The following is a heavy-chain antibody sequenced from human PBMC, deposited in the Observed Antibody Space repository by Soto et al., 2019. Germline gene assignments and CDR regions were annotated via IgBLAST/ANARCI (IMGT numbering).Heavy chain of an antibody. V-gene: IGHV4-59*01. CDR2: IYYSGST. CDR3: ASTTPGEEYRPDAFDI. J-gene: IGHJ3*02. D-gene: IGHD2-15*01. CDR1: GGSISSYY. Sequence: PSETLSLTCTVSGGSISSYYWSWIRQPPGKGLEWIGYIYYSGSTNYNPSLKSRVTISVDTSKNQFSLKLSSVTAADTAVYYCASTTPGEEYRPDAFDIWGQGTMVTVSS.